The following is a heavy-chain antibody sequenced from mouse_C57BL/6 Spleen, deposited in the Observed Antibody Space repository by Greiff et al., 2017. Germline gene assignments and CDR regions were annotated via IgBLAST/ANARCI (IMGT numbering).Heavy chain of an antibody. J-gene: IGHJ1*03. CDR2: ISDGGSYT. CDR1: GFTFSSYA. CDR3: AREEAVYYDYNWYFDV. Sequence: EVQVVESGGGLVKPGGSLKLSCAASGFTFSSYAMSWVRQTPEKRLEWVATISDGGSYTYYPDNVKGRFTLSRDNAKNNLYLQMSHLKSEDTAMYYCAREEAVYYDYNWYFDVWGTGTTVTVSS. D-gene: IGHD2-4*01. V-gene: IGHV5-4*01.